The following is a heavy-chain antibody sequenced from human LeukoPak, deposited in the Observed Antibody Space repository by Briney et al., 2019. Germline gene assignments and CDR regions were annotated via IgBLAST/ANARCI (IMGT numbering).Heavy chain of an antibody. V-gene: IGHV3-7*01. CDR2: IKQDGSEK. CDR1: GFTFSSYW. D-gene: IGHD3-9*01. CDR3: ARGEYDLLTGVYDTYGIDV. Sequence: PGGSLRLSCAASGFTFSSYWMSWVRQAPGKGLEWVANIKQDGSEKYYVDSVKGRFTISRDNSKNTLFLQMNSLRPEDTAVYYCARGEYDLLTGVYDTYGIDVWGQGTTVTVSS. J-gene: IGHJ6*02.